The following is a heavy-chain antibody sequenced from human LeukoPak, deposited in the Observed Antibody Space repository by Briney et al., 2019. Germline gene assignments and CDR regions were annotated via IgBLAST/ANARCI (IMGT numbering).Heavy chain of an antibody. CDR2: INPSGGST. J-gene: IGHJ4*02. Sequence: VASVKVSCKASGYTFTSYYMHWVRQAPGQGLEWMGIINPSGGSTSYAQKFQGRVTMTRDTSTSTVYMELSSLRSEDTAVYYCARGSTVYYDILTGTPELWGQGTLVTVSS. D-gene: IGHD3-9*01. V-gene: IGHV1-46*01. CDR3: ARGSTVYYDILTGTPEL. CDR1: GYTFTSYY.